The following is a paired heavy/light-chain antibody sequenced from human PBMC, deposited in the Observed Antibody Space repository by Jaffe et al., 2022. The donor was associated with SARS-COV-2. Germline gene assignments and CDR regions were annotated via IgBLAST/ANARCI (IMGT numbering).Heavy chain of an antibody. CDR2: INAGNGNT. Sequence: QVQLVQSGAEVKKPGASVKVSCKAFGYTFSTYAMHWVRQAPGQSLEWMGWINAGNGNTEYSQRFQGRVTITRDTSASTAFMELRSLRSEDTAVYYCALPFTGTRDYWGQGTLVTVSS. V-gene: IGHV1-3*01. CDR3: ALPFTGTRDY. J-gene: IGHJ4*02. CDR1: GYTFSTYA. D-gene: IGHD1-1*01.
Light chain of an antibody. CDR3: QQFGSSPYT. CDR2: GAS. V-gene: IGKV3-20*01. J-gene: IGKJ2*01. Sequence: EIVLTQSPGTLSLSPGERATLSCRASQSVSSSYLAWYQHKPGQAPRLLMYGASSRATGIPDRFSGRGSGTDFTLTISRLEPEDFAVYYCQQFGSSPYTFGQGTKLDIK. CDR1: QSVSSSY.